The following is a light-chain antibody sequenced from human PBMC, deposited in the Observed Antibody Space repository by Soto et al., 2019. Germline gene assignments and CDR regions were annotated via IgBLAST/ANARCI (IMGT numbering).Light chain of an antibody. V-gene: IGLV2-14*01. Sequence: QSALTQPASVSGSLGQSITISCSGTSSDVGAYNYVSWYQQYPSKAPKLMIYHVTDRPSGVSNRFSGSKSGNTASLTISGLQAEDEADYYCCSYTTSNTFVFGTGTKVTVL. CDR3: CSYTTSNTFV. CDR1: SSDVGAYNY. CDR2: HVT. J-gene: IGLJ1*01.